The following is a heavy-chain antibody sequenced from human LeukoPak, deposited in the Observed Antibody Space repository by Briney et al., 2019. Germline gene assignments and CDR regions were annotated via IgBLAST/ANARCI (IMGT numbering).Heavy chain of an antibody. J-gene: IGHJ5*02. Sequence: GGSLRLSCAASGFTFSSYWMSWVRQAPGKGLEWVANIKQDGSEKYYVDSVKGRFTISRDNAKNSLYLQMNSLRAEDTAVYYCARVRVYSSSSGPNGWFDPWGRGTLVTVSS. D-gene: IGHD6-6*01. CDR3: ARVRVYSSSSGPNGWFDP. V-gene: IGHV3-7*01. CDR2: IKQDGSEK. CDR1: GFTFSSYW.